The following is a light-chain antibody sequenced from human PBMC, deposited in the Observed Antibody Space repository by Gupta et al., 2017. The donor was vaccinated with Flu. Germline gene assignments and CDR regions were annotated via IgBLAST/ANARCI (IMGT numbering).Light chain of an antibody. CDR3: MQALQTPYS. Sequence: DMVMTQSPLSLPVTPGESASISCRSSQSLLHSSGHTYLDWYLQKPGQSPQLLIYLGSNRASGVPDRFSGSGSGTDFTLKISTVEAEDVGVYYCMQALQTPYSFGQGTKLEIK. J-gene: IGKJ2*03. CDR2: LGS. CDR1: QSLLHSSGHTY. V-gene: IGKV2-28*01.